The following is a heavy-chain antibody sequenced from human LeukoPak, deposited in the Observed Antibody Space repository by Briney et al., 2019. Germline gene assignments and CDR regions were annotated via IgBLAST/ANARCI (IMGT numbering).Heavy chain of an antibody. CDR3: ARGVHFNQTITMIVGNWFDP. CDR1: GGSISSGDYY. V-gene: IGHV4-30-4*08. J-gene: IGHJ5*02. Sequence: SQTLSLTCTVSGGSISSGDYYWSSIRQPPGKGLDWIGYSYYSGSTYYNPYLKSRVTILVDTSKNQFSLKLSSVTAADPAVYYCARGVHFNQTITMIVGNWFDPWGQGTLVTVSS. CDR2: SYYSGST. D-gene: IGHD3-22*01.